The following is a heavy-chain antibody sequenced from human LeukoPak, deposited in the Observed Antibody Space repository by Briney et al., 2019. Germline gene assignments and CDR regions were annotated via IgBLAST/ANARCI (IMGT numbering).Heavy chain of an antibody. Sequence: GGSLRLSCAASGFTFSSYWMHWVRQAPGKGLVWVSRINSDGSSTSYADSVKGRFTISRDNAKNTLYLQMNSLRAEDTAVYYCARTGHERRDYYYGMDVWGQGTTVTVSS. CDR3: ARTGHERRDYYYGMDV. J-gene: IGHJ6*02. CDR1: GFTFSSYW. V-gene: IGHV3-74*01. D-gene: IGHD1-1*01. CDR2: INSDGSST.